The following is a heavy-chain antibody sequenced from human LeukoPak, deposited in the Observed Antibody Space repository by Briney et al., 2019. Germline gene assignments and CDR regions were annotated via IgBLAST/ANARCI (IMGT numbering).Heavy chain of an antibody. CDR3: ARHGSGGLIAAAGVAY. V-gene: IGHV4-39*01. CDR2: IYYSGST. Sequence: PSETLSLTCTVSGGSISSSSYYWGWIRQPPGKGLEWIGSIYYSGSTYYDPSLRSRVTISVDTSKTHFSLKLSSVTAADTALYYCARHGSGGLIAAAGVAYWGQGILVAVSS. CDR1: GGSISSSSYY. D-gene: IGHD6-13*01. J-gene: IGHJ4*02.